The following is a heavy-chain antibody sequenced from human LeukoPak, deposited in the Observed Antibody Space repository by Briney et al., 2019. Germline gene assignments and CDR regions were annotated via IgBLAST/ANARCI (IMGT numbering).Heavy chain of an antibody. CDR3: AREYYDILTGSRETADY. J-gene: IGHJ4*02. CDR2: INPSGGST. CDR1: GYTFTSYY. D-gene: IGHD3-9*01. Sequence: ASVKVSCKASGYTFTSYYMHWVRQAPGQGLEWMGIINPSGGSTNYAQKFQGRVTMTRDTSTSTVYMELSSLRSEDTAVYYCAREYYDILTGSRETADYWGQGTLVTVSS. V-gene: IGHV1-46*01.